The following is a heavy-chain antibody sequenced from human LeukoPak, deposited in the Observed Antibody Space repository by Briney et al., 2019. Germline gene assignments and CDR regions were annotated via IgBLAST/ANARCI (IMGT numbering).Heavy chain of an antibody. J-gene: IGHJ6*03. D-gene: IGHD3-10*01. CDR1: GFTFSSYG. V-gene: IGHV3-7*01. CDR3: AKDGRDNGSGSFSPYYMYYYMDV. CDR2: IKQDGSEK. Sequence: GGSLRLSCAASGFTFSSYGMSWVRQAPGKGLEWVANIKQDGSEKHYVDSVKGRFTISRDNAKNSLYLQMNSLRAEDTAVYYCAKDGRDNGSGSFSPYYMYYYMDVWGKGTTVTISS.